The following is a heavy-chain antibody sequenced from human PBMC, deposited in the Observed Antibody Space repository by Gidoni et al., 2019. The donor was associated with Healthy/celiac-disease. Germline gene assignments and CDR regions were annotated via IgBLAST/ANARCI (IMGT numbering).Heavy chain of an antibody. CDR3: QYYYDSSGYYYFDY. CDR1: GFTVSSNY. CDR2: IYSGGST. V-gene: IGHV3-66*01. D-gene: IGHD3-22*01. Sequence: EVQLVESGGGLVQPGGSLRLSCAASGFTVSSNYMSWVRQAPGKGLEWVSVIYSGGSTYYADSVKGRFTISRDNSKNTLYLQMNSLRAEDTAVYYCQYYYDSSGYYYFDYWGQGTLVTVSS. J-gene: IGHJ4*02.